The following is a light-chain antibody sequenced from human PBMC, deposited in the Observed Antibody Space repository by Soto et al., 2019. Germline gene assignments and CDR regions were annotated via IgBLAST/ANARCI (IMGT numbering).Light chain of an antibody. CDR3: SSYTTGSRMV. CDR2: EVS. V-gene: IGLV2-14*01. J-gene: IGLJ2*01. CDR1: SSDVGGHDY. Sequence: QSALTQPASVSGSPGQSITISCTGTSSDVGGHDYVSWYQQHPGKAHKLMIYEVSHRHSAVSDRFSGSRSDNTASLSLSGLHAEDGAAYYCSSYTTGSRMVFGGGTKVTVL.